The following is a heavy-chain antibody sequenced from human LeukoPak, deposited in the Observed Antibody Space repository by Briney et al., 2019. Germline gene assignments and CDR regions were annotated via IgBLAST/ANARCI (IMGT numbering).Heavy chain of an antibody. D-gene: IGHD3-22*01. Sequence: PSETLSLTRTVSGGSISSGDYYWSWIRQPPGKGLEWIAYMYYGGSTYYNPSLKSRVTMSADTSKNQLSLKLSSVTAADTAVYYCARPYYYDSRIDPWGQGILVTVSS. J-gene: IGHJ5*02. CDR2: MYYGGST. CDR3: ARPYYYDSRIDP. CDR1: GGSISSGDYY. V-gene: IGHV4-30-4*01.